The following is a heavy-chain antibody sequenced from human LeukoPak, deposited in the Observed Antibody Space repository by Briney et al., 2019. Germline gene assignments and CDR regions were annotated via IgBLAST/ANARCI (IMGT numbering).Heavy chain of an antibody. Sequence: SETLSLTCTVSGGSISSYYWSWIRQPPGKGLEWIGYIYYSGSTSYNPSLKSRVTISVDTSQNQFSLKLNSVTAADAAVYYCARDPERDPNWFDPWGQGTLVTVSS. CDR2: IYYSGST. CDR1: GGSISSYY. CDR3: ARDPERDPNWFDP. V-gene: IGHV4-59*01. J-gene: IGHJ5*02. D-gene: IGHD1-1*01.